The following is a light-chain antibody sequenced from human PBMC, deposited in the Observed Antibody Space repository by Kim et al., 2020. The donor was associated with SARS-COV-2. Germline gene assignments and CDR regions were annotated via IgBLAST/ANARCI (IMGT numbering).Light chain of an antibody. CDR3: AAWDESLNGYV. V-gene: IGLV1-44*01. CDR1: SSNIGSDT. J-gene: IGLJ1*01. CDR2: SNN. Sequence: QSVLTQPPSTSGTPGQRVTISCSGSSSNIGSDTVNWYRQLPGTAPKLLIYSNNQRPSGVPDRFSGSKSGTSASLAISGLQSEDEADYYCAAWDESLNGYVFGTGTKVTVL.